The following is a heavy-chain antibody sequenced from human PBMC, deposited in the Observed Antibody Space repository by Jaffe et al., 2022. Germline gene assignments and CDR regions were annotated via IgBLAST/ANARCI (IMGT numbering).Heavy chain of an antibody. CDR1: GASIGSSSYH. V-gene: IGHV4-39*02. J-gene: IGHJ5*02. CDR2: MYYTGDT. CDR3: ARGATLAQGVTVVSNNWLDP. D-gene: IGHD3-10*01. Sequence: QVQLQESGPGLVKPSEALSLTCTVSGASIGSSSYHWDWIRQPPGKGLEWIGSMYYTGDTYYSPSLKSRVTISADTSTNQYSLRLNSVTAADTAVYYCARGATLAQGVTVVSNNWLDPWGQGILVTVSS.